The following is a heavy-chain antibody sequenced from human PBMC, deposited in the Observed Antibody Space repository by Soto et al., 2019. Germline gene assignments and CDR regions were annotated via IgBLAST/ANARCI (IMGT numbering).Heavy chain of an antibody. Sequence: ASVKVSCKASGYTFTSYGISWVRQAPGQGLEWMGWISAYNGNTNYAQKLQGRVTMTTDTSTSTAYMELRSLRSDDTAVYYCARKQGYCIDGSCSFDFGYWGQGNLVTVSS. D-gene: IGHD2-15*01. CDR2: ISAYNGNT. CDR3: ARKQGYCIDGSCSFDFGY. V-gene: IGHV1-18*01. J-gene: IGHJ4*02. CDR1: GYTFTSYG.